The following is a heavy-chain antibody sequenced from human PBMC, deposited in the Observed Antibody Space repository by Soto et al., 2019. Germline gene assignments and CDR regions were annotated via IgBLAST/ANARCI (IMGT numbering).Heavy chain of an antibody. CDR3: ARPVYGSGRDDAFDI. CDR2: ISAYNGNT. V-gene: IGHV1-18*01. J-gene: IGHJ3*02. CDR1: GYTFTSYG. D-gene: IGHD3-10*01. Sequence: QVPLVQSGAEVKKPGASVKVSCKASGYTFTSYGISWVRQAPGQGLEWMGWISAYNGNTNYAQKLQGRVTMTTDTSTSTADMELRSLRSDDTAVYYCARPVYGSGRDDAFDIWGQGTMVTVSS.